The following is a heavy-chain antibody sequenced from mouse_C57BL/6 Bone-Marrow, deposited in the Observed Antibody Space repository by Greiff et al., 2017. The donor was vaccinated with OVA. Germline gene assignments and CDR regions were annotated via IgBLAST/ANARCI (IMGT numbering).Heavy chain of an antibody. CDR2: ISYSGST. D-gene: IGHD2-4*01. V-gene: IGHV3-1*01. CDR1: GYSITSGYD. CDR3: ARAGYDYDWFAY. Sequence: EVQLQQSGPGMVKPSQSLSLTCTVTGYSITSGYDWHWIRHFPGNKLEWMGYISYSGSTNYNPSLKSRISITHDTSKNHFFLKLNSVTTEDTATYYCARAGYDYDWFAYWGQGTLVTVSA. J-gene: IGHJ3*01.